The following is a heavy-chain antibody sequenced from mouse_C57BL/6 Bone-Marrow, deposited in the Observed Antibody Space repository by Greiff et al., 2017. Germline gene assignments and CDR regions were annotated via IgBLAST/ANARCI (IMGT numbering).Heavy chain of an antibody. V-gene: IGHV5-6*02. J-gene: IGHJ2*01. D-gene: IGHD1-1*01. Sequence: EVKLVESGGDLVKPGGSLKLSCAASGFTFSSYGMSWVRQTPDKRLEWVATISSGGSYTYYPDSVKGRFTISRDNAKNTLYLQMSSLKSEDTAMYYCARRVGITTVDYFDYWGQGTTLTVSS. CDR1: GFTFSSYG. CDR2: ISSGGSYT. CDR3: ARRVGITTVDYFDY.